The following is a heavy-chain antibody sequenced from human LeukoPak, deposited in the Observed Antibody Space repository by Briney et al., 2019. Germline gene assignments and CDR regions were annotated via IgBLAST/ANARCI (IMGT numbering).Heavy chain of an antibody. CDR3: ARDQRSPNGVYDR. J-gene: IGHJ4*01. D-gene: IGHD2-8*01. CDR1: GGSISGYY. V-gene: IGHV4-4*07. CDR2: FYSSESS. Sequence: PSETLSLTCTVSGGSISGYYWSWIRQPAGQGLEWIGRFYSSESSNYNPSLKSRVTMSIDTSKNQFSLKLTSVTGADTAVYYCARDQRSPNGVYDRWGQGTMVTVSS.